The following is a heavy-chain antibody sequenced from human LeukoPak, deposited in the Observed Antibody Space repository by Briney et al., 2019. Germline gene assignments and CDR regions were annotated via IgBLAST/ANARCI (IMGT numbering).Heavy chain of an antibody. V-gene: IGHV3-21*01. D-gene: IGHD2-21*02. CDR3: AREGMGLTYCGGDCPPSDY. Sequence: GGSLRLSCAASGFTFSSYSMNWVRQAPGKGLEWVSSISSSSSYIYYADSVKGRFTISRDNAKSSLYLQMNSLRAEDTAVYYCAREGMGLTYCGGDCPPSDYWGQGTLVTVSS. CDR1: GFTFSSYS. J-gene: IGHJ4*02. CDR2: ISSSSSYI.